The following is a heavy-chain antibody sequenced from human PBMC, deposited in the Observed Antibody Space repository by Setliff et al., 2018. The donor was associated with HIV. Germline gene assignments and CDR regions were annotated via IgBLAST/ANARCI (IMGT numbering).Heavy chain of an antibody. D-gene: IGHD3-22*01. CDR2: INWNGGST. J-gene: IGHJ4*02. Sequence: RSGGSLRLSCAASGFTFDDYGMSWVRQAPGKGLEWVSGINWNGGSTGYADSVKGRFTISRDNAKNSLYLQMNSLRAEDTALYYCARGPLYDSSGYYFDYWGQGTLVTVSS. CDR3: ARGPLYDSSGYYFDY. CDR1: GFTFDDYG. V-gene: IGHV3-20*04.